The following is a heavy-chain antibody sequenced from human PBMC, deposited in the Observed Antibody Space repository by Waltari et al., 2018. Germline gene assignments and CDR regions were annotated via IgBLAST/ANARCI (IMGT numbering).Heavy chain of an antibody. CDR3: ARENRQWLAPEPYYFDY. CDR2: LSYDGSNK. Sequence: QVQLVESGGGVVQPGRSLRLSCAASGFIFSTYAMHWVRQAPGKGLELVAVLSYDGSNKYYSYSLKGRFTISRDNSNNTLYLQMNTLTPEDTAVYFCARENRQWLAPEPYYFDYWGLGTLVTVTS. D-gene: IGHD6-19*01. V-gene: IGHV3-30*04. J-gene: IGHJ4*02. CDR1: GFIFSTYA.